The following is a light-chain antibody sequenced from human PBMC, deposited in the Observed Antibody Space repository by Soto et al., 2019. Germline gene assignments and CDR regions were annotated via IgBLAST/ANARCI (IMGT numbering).Light chain of an antibody. J-gene: IGKJ5*01. CDR3: QQYNDWHTIT. CDR1: QSISTY. V-gene: IGKV1-39*01. Sequence: DIHMTQSPSSLSASVGCIVTMTCRASQSISTYLNWYQQKPGKAPKLLIHAASSLQSGVPSRFSGSGSGTEFTLTISSLKTDDFAVYYCQQYNDWHTITFGQGTRLEIK. CDR2: AAS.